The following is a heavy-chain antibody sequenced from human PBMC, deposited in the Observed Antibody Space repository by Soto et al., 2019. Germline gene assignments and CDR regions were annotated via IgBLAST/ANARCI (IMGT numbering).Heavy chain of an antibody. Sequence: SSEALSLTCTVSGGSISNSSYYWGWIRQPPGKGLEWIGSIYYTGSTYYNPSLKSRVTISVDTSKNQFSLKLTSVTAADTAVYYCAASLTGYYFYIDYWGQGTLVTVSS. CDR3: AASLTGYYFYIDY. V-gene: IGHV4-39*01. D-gene: IGHD3-9*01. J-gene: IGHJ4*02. CDR2: IYYTGST. CDR1: GGSISNSSYY.